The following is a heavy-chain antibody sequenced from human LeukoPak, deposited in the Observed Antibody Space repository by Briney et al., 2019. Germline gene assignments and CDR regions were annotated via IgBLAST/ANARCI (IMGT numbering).Heavy chain of an antibody. Sequence: PSQTLSLTCTVSGGSISSGSYYWSWIRQPAGKGLEWIGRIYTSGSTNYNPSLKSRVTISVDTSKNQFSLKLSSVTAADTAVYYCARASPMGVWGKGTTVTVSS. CDR1: GGSISSGSYY. V-gene: IGHV4-61*02. J-gene: IGHJ6*03. CDR2: IYTSGST. CDR3: ARASPMGV.